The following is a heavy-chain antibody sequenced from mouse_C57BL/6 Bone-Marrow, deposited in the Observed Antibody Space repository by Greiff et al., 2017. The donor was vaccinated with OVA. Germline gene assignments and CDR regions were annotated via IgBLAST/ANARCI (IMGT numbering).Heavy chain of an antibody. Sequence: VQLQQPGAELVMPGASVKLSCKASGYTFTSYWMHWVKQRPGQGLEWIGEIDPSDSYTNYNQKFKGKSTLTVDKSSSTAYMQLSSLTSEDSAVYYCARRGSGYGDYWGQGTTLTVSS. V-gene: IGHV1-69*01. D-gene: IGHD3-2*02. CDR3: ARRGSGYGDY. J-gene: IGHJ2*01. CDR1: GYTFTSYW. CDR2: IDPSDSYT.